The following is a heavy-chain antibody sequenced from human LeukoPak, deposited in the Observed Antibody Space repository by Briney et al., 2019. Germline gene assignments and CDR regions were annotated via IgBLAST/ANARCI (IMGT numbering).Heavy chain of an antibody. J-gene: IGHJ4*02. CDR3: ARVDKWLVPDY. Sequence: PSETLSLTCAVYGGSFSGYYWSWIRQPPGKGLEWIGEINHSGSTNYNPSLKSRVTISVDTSKNQFSLKLSSVTAADTAVYYCARVDKWLVPDYWGQGTLVTVSS. V-gene: IGHV4-34*01. D-gene: IGHD6-19*01. CDR2: INHSGST. CDR1: GGSFSGYY.